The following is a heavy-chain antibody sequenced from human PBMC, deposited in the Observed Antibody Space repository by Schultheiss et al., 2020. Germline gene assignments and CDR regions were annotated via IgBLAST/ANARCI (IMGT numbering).Heavy chain of an antibody. CDR2: ISSSGSTI. Sequence: GGSLRLSCAASGFTFSSYAMNWVRQAPGKGLEWVSYISSSGSTIYYADSVKGRFTVSRDNSKNTLYLQMNSLRAEDTAVYYCARDDYYGMDVWGQGTTVTVSS. V-gene: IGHV3-48*01. CDR3: ARDDYYGMDV. CDR1: GFTFSSYA. J-gene: IGHJ6*02.